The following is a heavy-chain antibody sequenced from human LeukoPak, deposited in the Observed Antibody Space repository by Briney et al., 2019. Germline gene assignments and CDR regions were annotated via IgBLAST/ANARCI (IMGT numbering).Heavy chain of an antibody. CDR3: ARPRQQLVPGAFDI. D-gene: IGHD6-13*01. J-gene: IGHJ3*02. CDR2: INHSGST. Sequence: ASETLSLTCAVYGGSFSGYYWSWIRQPPGKGLEWIGEINHSGSTNYNPSLKSRVTISVDTSKNQFSLKLSSVTAADTAVYYCARPRQQLVPGAFDIWGQGTMVTVSS. CDR1: GGSFSGYY. V-gene: IGHV4-34*01.